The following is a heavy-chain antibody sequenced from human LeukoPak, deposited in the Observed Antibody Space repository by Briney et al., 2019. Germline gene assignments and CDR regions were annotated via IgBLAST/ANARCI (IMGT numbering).Heavy chain of an antibody. CDR1: GYTFTSYG. D-gene: IGHD3-22*01. J-gene: IGHJ1*01. Sequence: GASVKVSCKASGYTFTSYGITWVRQAPGQGLEWMGWISAYNDNTHYAQKLQGRVTMTTDTSTSTAYMELRSLRSDDTAVYYCARDVRYYDSSDYYSAEYFQHWGQGTLVTVSS. V-gene: IGHV1-18*01. CDR2: ISAYNDNT. CDR3: ARDVRYYDSSDYYSAEYFQH.